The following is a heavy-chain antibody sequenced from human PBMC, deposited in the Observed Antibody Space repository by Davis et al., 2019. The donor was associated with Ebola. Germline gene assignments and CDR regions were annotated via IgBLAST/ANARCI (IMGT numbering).Heavy chain of an antibody. V-gene: IGHV4-31*11. CDR2: IYYSGST. D-gene: IGHD5-18*01. CDR3: ARETAMALDY. Sequence: LRLSCAVYGGSFSGYYWSWIRQHPGKGLEWIGYIYYSGSTYYNPSLKSRVTISVDTSKNQFSLKLSSVTAADTAVYYCARETAMALDYWGQETLVTVSS. J-gene: IGHJ4*02. CDR1: GGSFSGYY.